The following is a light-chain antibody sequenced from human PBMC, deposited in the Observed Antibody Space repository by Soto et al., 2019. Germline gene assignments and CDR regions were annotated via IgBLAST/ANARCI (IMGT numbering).Light chain of an antibody. CDR2: LGS. CDR3: MEALQTPTA. V-gene: IGKV2-28*01. J-gene: IGKJ4*01. Sequence: DIVMTQSPLSLPVTPGEPASISCRSSQSLLHSNGYNYLDWYLQKPGQSPQLLIYLGSNRASGGHDTDSSSVSGNDFTLKISRVEAEDVGISYVMEALQTPTAIGGGTKVE. CDR1: QSLLHSNGYNY.